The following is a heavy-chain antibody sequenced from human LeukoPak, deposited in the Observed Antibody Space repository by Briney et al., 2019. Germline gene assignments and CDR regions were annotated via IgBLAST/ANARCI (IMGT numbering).Heavy chain of an antibody. CDR1: GGSISSYY. Sequence: SETLSLTCTVSGGSISSYYWSWMRQPPGKGLEWIGSIYYRGTTYYTPSLKSRVTISVDTSRNQFSLKLSSVTAADTAVYYCARTPPSGFVAVAGTWRGNFDYWGQGTLVTVSS. CDR2: IYYRGTT. J-gene: IGHJ4*02. D-gene: IGHD6-19*01. V-gene: IGHV4-59*05. CDR3: ARTPPSGFVAVAGTWRGNFDY.